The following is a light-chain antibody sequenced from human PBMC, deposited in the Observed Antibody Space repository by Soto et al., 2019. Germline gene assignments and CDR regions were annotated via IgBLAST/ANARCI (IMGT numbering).Light chain of an antibody. CDR2: GAS. V-gene: IGKV3-15*01. CDR3: QQYNNWPLEFT. Sequence: EIVMTQSPATLSVSPGERATLSCRATRSVGSNLAWYQQKPGQAPRLLIYGASTRATGIPARFSGSGSGTEFTLTISGLQSEDFAVYYCQQYNNWPLEFTFGQGTKLEIK. J-gene: IGKJ2*01. CDR1: RSVGSN.